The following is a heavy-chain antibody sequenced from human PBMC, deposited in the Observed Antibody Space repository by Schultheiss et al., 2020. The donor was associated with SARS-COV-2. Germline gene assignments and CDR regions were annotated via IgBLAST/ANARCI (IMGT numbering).Heavy chain of an antibody. CDR2: ISSDGTTK. J-gene: IGHJ6*02. Sequence: GESLKISCAASGFSGFTFRNYGMHWVRQAPGKGLEWVAFISSDGTTKYYGDSVKGRFTISRDNSKNTLYLQMNSPGAEDAAVYYCAKDYVPIFGVVMEGRDYYGMDVWGQGTTVTVSS. V-gene: IGHV3-30*02. CDR1: GFSGFTFRNYG. CDR3: AKDYVPIFGVVMEGRDYYGMDV. D-gene: IGHD3-3*01.